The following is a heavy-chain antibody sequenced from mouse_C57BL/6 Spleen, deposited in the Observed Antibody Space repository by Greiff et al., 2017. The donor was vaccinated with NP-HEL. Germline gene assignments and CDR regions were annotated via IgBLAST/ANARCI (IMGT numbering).Heavy chain of an antibody. D-gene: IGHD1-1*01. CDR1: GYTFTSYW. CDR3: TRPIPDYYGSSYWYFDV. V-gene: IGHV1-5*01. J-gene: IGHJ1*03. CDR2: IYPGNSDT. Sequence: EVQLQQSGTVLARPGASVKMSCKTSGYTFTSYWMHWVKQRPGQGLEWIGAIYPGNSDTSYNQKFKGKAKLTAVTSASTAYMELSSLTNEDSAVYYCTRPIPDYYGSSYWYFDVWGTGTTVTVSS.